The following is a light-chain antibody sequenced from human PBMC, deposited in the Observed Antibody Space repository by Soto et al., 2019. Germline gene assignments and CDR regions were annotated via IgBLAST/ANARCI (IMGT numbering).Light chain of an antibody. Sequence: DIQMTHSPSTLSASIGSRFTITCLASQSINSWLAWYQQQTGKAPKLLIYKASTLESGVPSRFSGSGSGTEFTLTISCLQPDDFATYYCQHYNSYSEFSFGPGTKV. V-gene: IGKV1-5*03. CDR1: QSINSW. J-gene: IGKJ3*01. CDR2: KAS. CDR3: QHYNSYSEFS.